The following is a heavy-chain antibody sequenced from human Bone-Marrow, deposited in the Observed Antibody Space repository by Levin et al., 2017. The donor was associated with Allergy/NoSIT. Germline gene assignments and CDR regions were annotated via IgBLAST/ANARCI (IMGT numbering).Heavy chain of an antibody. J-gene: IGHJ3*02. CDR2: LSAYNGNT. Sequence: GASVKVSCKASDSPFTTYGTFTAYGVTWVRQAPGQGLEWVGWLSAYNGNTDYAQRLQGRVTVTKDTTTNTAYMELRSLRSDDTAVYYCAIPRDRSGYPTAFNIWGQGTMVTVSS. D-gene: IGHD3-22*01. CDR3: AIPRDRSGYPTAFNI. CDR1: DSPFTTYG. V-gene: IGHV1-18*01.